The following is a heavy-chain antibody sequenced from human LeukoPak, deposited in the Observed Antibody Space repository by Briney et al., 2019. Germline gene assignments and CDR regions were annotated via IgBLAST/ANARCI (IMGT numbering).Heavy chain of an antibody. CDR2: ISYDGRNK. CDR1: GFTFSDYA. V-gene: IGHV3-30*04. D-gene: IGHD5/OR15-5a*01. J-gene: IGHJ4*02. Sequence: LPGGSLRLSCAASGFTFSDYAMHWVRQAPGKGLEWVALISYDGRNKYYADSVKGRFTISRDNSKNTLYLQMNSLRAEDTAVYYCASNREPVSTKEFYLDYWGQGTLVTVSS. CDR3: ASNREPVSTKEFYLDY.